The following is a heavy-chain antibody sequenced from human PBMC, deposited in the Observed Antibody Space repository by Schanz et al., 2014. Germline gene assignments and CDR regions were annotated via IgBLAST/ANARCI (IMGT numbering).Heavy chain of an antibody. D-gene: IGHD3-10*01. Sequence: QVQLQESGPGLVKPSQTLSLTCTVSGGSVSSGGDYWSWIRQHPGKGLEWIGFISYSGSTYYNPSLKSRVTISVDTSKNQFSLKLSSVTAEDTAVYYCARDFDDRRGYGSGYCLGDCMDVWGQGTTVTVSS. J-gene: IGHJ6*02. CDR1: GGSVSSGGDY. CDR3: ARDFDDRRGYGSGYCLGDCMDV. V-gene: IGHV4-31*03. CDR2: ISYSGST.